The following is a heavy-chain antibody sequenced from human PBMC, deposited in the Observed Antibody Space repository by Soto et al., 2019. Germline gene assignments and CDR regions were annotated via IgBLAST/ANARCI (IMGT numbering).Heavy chain of an antibody. J-gene: IGHJ4*02. CDR1: GFTSSSYA. D-gene: IGHD1-1*01. V-gene: IGHV3-23*01. CDR2: ISGSGDST. Sequence: GGSLRLSCVASGFTSSSYAMSWVRQAPGKGLEWVSTISGSGDSTYYADSVKGRFTISRDNSKNTLYLQMNNLRAEDTAIYFCAKYRTWNSFDYWGQGTLVTVSS. CDR3: AKYRTWNSFDY.